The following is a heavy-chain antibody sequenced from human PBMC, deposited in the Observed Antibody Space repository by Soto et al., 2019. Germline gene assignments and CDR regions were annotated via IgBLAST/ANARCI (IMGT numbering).Heavy chain of an antibody. J-gene: IGHJ6*02. CDR3: ARLLILDYYYGMDV. V-gene: IGHV1-69*02. CDR1: GGTFSSYT. D-gene: IGHD3-22*01. CDR2: IIPILGIA. Sequence: QVQLVQSGAEVKKPGSSVKVSCKASGGTFSSYTISWVRQAPGRGLEWMGRIIPILGIANYAQKFQGRVTITADKYTSTAYMELSSLRSEDTAVYYCARLLILDYYYGMDVWGQGTTVTVSS.